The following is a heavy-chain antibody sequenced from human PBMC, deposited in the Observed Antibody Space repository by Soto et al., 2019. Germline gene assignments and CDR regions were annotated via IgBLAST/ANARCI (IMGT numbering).Heavy chain of an antibody. CDR3: ARDECTGTSLIYYYGMDV. D-gene: IGHD1-7*01. CDR2: ISYDAHNK. Sequence: GGSLRLSCAASGFTFSNYAMHWVRQAPGKGLEWVAVISYDAHNKYYADSVKGRFTISRDNFKNTLYLQMNSLRAEDTALYYCARDECTGTSLIYYYGMDVGGQGPMATVS. J-gene: IGHJ6*02. CDR1: GFTFSNYA. V-gene: IGHV3-30-3*01.